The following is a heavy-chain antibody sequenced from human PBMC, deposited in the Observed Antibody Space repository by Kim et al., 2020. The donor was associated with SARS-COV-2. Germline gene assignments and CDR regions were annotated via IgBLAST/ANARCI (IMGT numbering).Heavy chain of an antibody. D-gene: IGHD5-12*01. CDR2: IYTSGST. CDR3: ARARRGYSGYEFLDY. Sequence: SETLSLTCTVSGGSISSGSYYWSWIRQPAGKGLEWIGRIYTSGSTNYNPSLKSRVTISVDTSKNQFSLKLSSVTAADTAVYYCARARRGYSGYEFLDYWGQGTLVTVSS. CDR1: GGSISSGSYY. V-gene: IGHV4-61*02. J-gene: IGHJ4*02.